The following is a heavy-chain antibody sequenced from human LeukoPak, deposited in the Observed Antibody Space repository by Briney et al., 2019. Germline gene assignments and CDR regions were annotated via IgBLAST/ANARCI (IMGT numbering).Heavy chain of an antibody. Sequence: GGSLRLSCAASGFSFSSYSMNWVRQAPGKGLEWVSSISSSSTYIYYADSVKGRFTISRDNAKNSLYLQMNSLRAEDTAVFYCARDERGYSYGSMDYWGQGTLVTVSS. D-gene: IGHD5-18*01. CDR2: ISSSSTYI. CDR1: GFSFSSYS. J-gene: IGHJ4*02. V-gene: IGHV3-21*01. CDR3: ARDERGYSYGSMDY.